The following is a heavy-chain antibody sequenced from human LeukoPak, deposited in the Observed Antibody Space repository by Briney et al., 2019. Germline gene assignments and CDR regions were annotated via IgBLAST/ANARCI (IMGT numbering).Heavy chain of an antibody. Sequence: MSSETLSLTCTVSGASITSSGSYWGWIRQPPGRGLEWIGSFYYSGNTNYNPSLKSRVTISVDTSKNQFSLMLGSVTAADTAVFYCARQRGGYVDYWGQGTLVTVSS. CDR2: FYYSGNT. J-gene: IGHJ4*02. CDR1: GASITSSGSY. D-gene: IGHD2-15*01. V-gene: IGHV4-39*01. CDR3: ARQRGGYVDY.